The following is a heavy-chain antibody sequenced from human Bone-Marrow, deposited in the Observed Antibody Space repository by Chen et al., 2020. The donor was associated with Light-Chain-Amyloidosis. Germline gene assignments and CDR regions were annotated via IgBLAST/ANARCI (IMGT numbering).Heavy chain of an antibody. D-gene: IGHD2-15*01. Sequence: QLVESGGGLVHPGGSLRLSCAGSGFTFSSFGMHWVRQPPGKRLEYISYISSSGISIDYAESVKGRFTISRDNAKNSLFLQMDSLRAADTALYYCMREYCGGGSCFSDHWGQGTLVTVAS. CDR3: MREYCGGGSCFSDH. J-gene: IGHJ4*03. CDR1: GFTFSSFG. V-gene: IGHV3-48*03. CDR2: ISSSGISI.